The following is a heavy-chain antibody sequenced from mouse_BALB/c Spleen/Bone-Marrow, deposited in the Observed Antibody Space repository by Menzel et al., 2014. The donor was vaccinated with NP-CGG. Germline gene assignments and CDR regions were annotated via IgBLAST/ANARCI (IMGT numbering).Heavy chain of an antibody. CDR3: ARRGYYYGSSYVDY. Sequence: VKLVESGAELVRPGSSVKISCKASGYAFSSYWMNWVKQRPGQGLEWIGQIYPGDGDTNYNGKFKGKATLTADKSSSTAYMQLSSLTSEDSAVYFCARRGYYYGSSYVDYWGQGTILTVSS. V-gene: IGHV1-80*01. D-gene: IGHD1-1*01. CDR2: IYPGDGDT. J-gene: IGHJ2*01. CDR1: GYAFSSYW.